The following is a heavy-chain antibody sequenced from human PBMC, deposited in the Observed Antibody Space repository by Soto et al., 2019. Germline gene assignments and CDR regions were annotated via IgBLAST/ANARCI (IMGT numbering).Heavy chain of an antibody. CDR3: ARGMGQQLSYYFDY. J-gene: IGHJ4*02. V-gene: IGHV4-30-4*01. CDR2: SGRT. Sequence: SGRTYYNPSLKSRVGILVDTSKNQFSLNLNSVTAADTAVYYCARGMGQQLSYYFDYWGQGTLVTVSS. D-gene: IGHD6-13*01.